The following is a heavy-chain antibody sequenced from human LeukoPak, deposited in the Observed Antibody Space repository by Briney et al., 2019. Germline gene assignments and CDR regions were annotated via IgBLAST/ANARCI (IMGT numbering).Heavy chain of an antibody. Sequence: PGGSLRLSCAASGFTFSSYWMHWVRQAPGKGLVWVSRINSDGSRTNNADSVKGRFTISRDNAKNMLYLQMNSLRAEDTAVYYCANEIRPNDYWGQGTQVTVSS. CDR1: GFTFSSYW. J-gene: IGHJ4*02. CDR2: INSDGSRT. D-gene: IGHD4-17*01. CDR3: ANEIRPNDY. V-gene: IGHV3-74*01.